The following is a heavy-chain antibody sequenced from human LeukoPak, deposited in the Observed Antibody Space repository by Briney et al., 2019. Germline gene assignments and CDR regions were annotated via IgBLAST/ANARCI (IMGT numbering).Heavy chain of an antibody. CDR1: GFTFSSYG. D-gene: IGHD6-13*01. Sequence: GRSLRLSCAASGFTFSSYGMHWVRQAPGKGLEWVAVISYDGSNKYYADSVKGRFTISRDNSKNTLYLQMNSLRAEDTAVYYCEKGGYSGRGRHYFDSGGQGTLATASS. V-gene: IGHV3-30*18. CDR3: EKGGYSGRGRHYFDS. J-gene: IGHJ4*02. CDR2: ISYDGSNK.